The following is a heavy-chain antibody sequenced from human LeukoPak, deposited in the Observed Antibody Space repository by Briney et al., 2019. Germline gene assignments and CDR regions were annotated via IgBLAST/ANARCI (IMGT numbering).Heavy chain of an antibody. Sequence: ASVKVSCKASGYTFTGYYMHWVRQAPGQGLEWKGWINPNSGGTNYAQKFQGWVTMTRDTSISTAYMELSRLRSDDTAVYYCARSGRGIAAAAFDYWGQGTLVTVSS. CDR3: ARSGRGIAAAAFDY. J-gene: IGHJ4*02. V-gene: IGHV1-2*04. CDR1: GYTFTGYY. CDR2: INPNSGGT. D-gene: IGHD6-13*01.